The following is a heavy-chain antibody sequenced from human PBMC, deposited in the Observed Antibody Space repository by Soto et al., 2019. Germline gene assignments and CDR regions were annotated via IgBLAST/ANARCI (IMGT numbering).Heavy chain of an antibody. J-gene: IGHJ6*02. CDR2: INHSGST. Sequence: SETQSLTCAVYGGSFSGYYWSWIRQPPGKGLEWIGEINHSGSTNYNPSLKSRVTISVDTSKNQFSLKLSSVTAADTAVYYCARGIVVVVAARWYYGMDVWGQGTTVTVSS. V-gene: IGHV4-34*01. CDR1: GGSFSGYY. D-gene: IGHD2-15*01. CDR3: ARGIVVVVAARWYYGMDV.